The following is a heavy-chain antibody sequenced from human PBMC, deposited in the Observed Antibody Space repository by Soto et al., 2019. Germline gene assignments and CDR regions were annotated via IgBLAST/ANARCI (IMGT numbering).Heavy chain of an antibody. D-gene: IGHD1-26*01. CDR1: GFTFSSYW. J-gene: IGHJ5*02. V-gene: IGHV3-74*01. CDR3: ARARVGRGARFDP. Sequence: EVQLVESGGGLVQPGGSLRLSCAASGFTFSSYWMHWVRQAPGKGLVWVSRINSDGSSTSYADSVKGRFTISRDNAKNRVQLQMNSLGAEDTAVYYCARARVGRGARFDPWGQGTLVTVSA. CDR2: INSDGSST.